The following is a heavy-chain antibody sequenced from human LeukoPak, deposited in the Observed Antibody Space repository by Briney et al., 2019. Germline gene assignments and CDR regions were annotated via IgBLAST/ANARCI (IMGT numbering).Heavy chain of an antibody. J-gene: IGHJ3*02. D-gene: IGHD3-22*01. CDR3: AKHMAMYYYDSSGYYSHPADDAFDI. V-gene: IGHV3-23*01. CDR1: GFTFSSYG. CDR2: ISGSGGST. Sequence: GGSLRLSCAASGFTFSSYGMHWVRQAPGKGLEWVSAISGSGGSTYYADSVKGRFTISRDNSKNTLYLQMNSLRAEDTAVYYCAKHMAMYYYDSSGYYSHPADDAFDIWGQGTMVTVSS.